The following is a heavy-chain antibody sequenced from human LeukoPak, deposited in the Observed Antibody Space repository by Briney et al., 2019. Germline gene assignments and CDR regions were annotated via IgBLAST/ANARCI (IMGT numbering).Heavy chain of an antibody. V-gene: IGHV4-4*07. D-gene: IGHD4-17*01. J-gene: IGHJ6*02. CDR3: ARDWASTVTTFYYGMDV. CDR1: GGSTSSYY. Sequence: SETLSLTCTVSGGSTSSYYWSWIRQPAGKGLEWIGRIYTSGSTNYNPSLKSRVTMSVDTSKNQFSLKLSSVTAADTAVYYCARDWASTVTTFYYGMDVWGQGTTVTVPS. CDR2: IYTSGST.